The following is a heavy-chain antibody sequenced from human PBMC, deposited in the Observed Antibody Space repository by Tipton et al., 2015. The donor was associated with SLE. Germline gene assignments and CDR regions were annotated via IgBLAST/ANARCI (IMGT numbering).Heavy chain of an antibody. CDR2: IYYSGST. J-gene: IGHJ4*02. V-gene: IGHV4-59*08. CDR1: GGPIRSYY. Sequence: TLSLTCTVSGGPIRSYYWSWIRQPPGKGLEWIGYIYYSGSTNYNPSLKSRVTISVDTSKNQFSLKLSSVTAADTAVYYCARGATHYFDYWGQGTLVTVSS. D-gene: IGHD1-26*01. CDR3: ARGATHYFDY.